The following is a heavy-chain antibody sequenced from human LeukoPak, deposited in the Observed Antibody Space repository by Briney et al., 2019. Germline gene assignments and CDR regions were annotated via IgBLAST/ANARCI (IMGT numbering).Heavy chain of an antibody. V-gene: IGHV4-59*01. CDR1: DGSISSYY. CDR2: IYNSGST. J-gene: IGHJ2*01. CDR3: ARDKGPYWYFDL. Sequence: PSETLSLTCAVSDGSISSYYWNWIRQPPEKGLEWIGNIYNSGSTDYNPSLKSRVTISVNLSKKQISLKLTSVTAADTALYYCARDKGPYWYFDLWGRGTLVTVSS.